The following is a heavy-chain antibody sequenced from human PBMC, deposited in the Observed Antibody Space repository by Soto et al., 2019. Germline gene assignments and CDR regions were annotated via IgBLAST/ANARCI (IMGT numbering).Heavy chain of an antibody. CDR3: ARESEDLTSNFDY. CDR1: GFTFTRYS. CDR2: ISSTTNYI. Sequence: GGSLRLSCAASGFTFTRYSMNWVRQAPGKGLEWVSSISSTTNYIYYADSMKGRFTVSRDNAKNSVYLEMNSLSAEDTAVYYCARESEDLTSNFDYWGQGTLVTISS. V-gene: IGHV3-21*01. J-gene: IGHJ4*02.